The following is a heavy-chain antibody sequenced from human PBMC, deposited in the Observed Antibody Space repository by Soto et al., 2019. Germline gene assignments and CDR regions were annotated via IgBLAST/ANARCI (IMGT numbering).Heavy chain of an antibody. J-gene: IGHJ4*02. CDR1: GFTFSSYA. D-gene: IGHD3-22*01. V-gene: IGHV3-23*01. Sequence: GGSLRLSCAASGFTFSSYAMSWVRQAPGKGLEWVSAISGSGGSTYYADSVKGRFTISRDNSKNTPYLQMNSLRAEDTAVYYCAKSFGYTYYYDSSGYFPFDYWGQGTLVTVSS. CDR2: ISGSGGST. CDR3: AKSFGYTYYYDSSGYFPFDY.